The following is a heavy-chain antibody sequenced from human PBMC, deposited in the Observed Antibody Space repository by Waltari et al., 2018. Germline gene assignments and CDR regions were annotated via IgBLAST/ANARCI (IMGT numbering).Heavy chain of an antibody. J-gene: IGHJ4*02. D-gene: IGHD6-13*01. V-gene: IGHV3-9*01. CDR2: ISWNSGSI. CDR1: GFTFDDYA. Sequence: EVQLVESGGGLVQPGRSLRLSCAASGFTFDDYAMHWVRQAPGKGLEWVSGISWNSGSIGYADSVKGRFTISRDNAKNSLYLQMNSLRAEDTALYYCAKDIGIAASSFDYWGQGTLVTVSS. CDR3: AKDIGIAASSFDY.